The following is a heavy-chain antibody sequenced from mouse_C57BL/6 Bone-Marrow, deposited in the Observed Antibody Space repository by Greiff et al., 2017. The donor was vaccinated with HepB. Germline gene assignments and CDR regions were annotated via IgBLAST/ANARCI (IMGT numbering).Heavy chain of an antibody. J-gene: IGHJ3*01. CDR1: GFTFSSYA. Sequence: EVKLVESGGGLVKPGGSLKLSCAASGFTFSSYAMSWVRQTPEKRLEWVATISDGGSYTYYPDNVKGRFTISRDNAKNNLYLQMSHLKSEDTAMYYCARDQNLLSYWGQGTLVTVSA. CDR3: ARDQNLLSY. D-gene: IGHD1-1*01. V-gene: IGHV5-4*01. CDR2: ISDGGSYT.